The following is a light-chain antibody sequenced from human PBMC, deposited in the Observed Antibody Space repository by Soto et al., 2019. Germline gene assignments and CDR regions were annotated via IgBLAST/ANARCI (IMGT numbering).Light chain of an antibody. CDR1: SSDVGGYDH. J-gene: IGLJ3*02. Sequence: QSVLTQPASVSGSPGQSITISCTGTSSDVGGYDHVSWYQQHPGKAPKLIIYDVTVRPSGISPLFSGSKSDNTASLAVSGLQPEDEADYYCSSYTNKDTLLFGGGTKVTVL. CDR3: SSYTNKDTLL. CDR2: DVT. V-gene: IGLV2-14*03.